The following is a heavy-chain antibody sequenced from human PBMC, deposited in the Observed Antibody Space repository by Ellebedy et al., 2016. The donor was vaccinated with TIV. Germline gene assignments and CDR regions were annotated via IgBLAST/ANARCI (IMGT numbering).Heavy chain of an antibody. Sequence: GGSLRLSCAASGFTFDDYAMQWVRQAPGKGLEWVSGISWNSGFIAYADSVKGRFTISRDNSNNTLLLQMNSLRVEDTATYYCAKEIGVHGPPYFDYWGRGALVIVSS. D-gene: IGHD3-3*01. CDR3: AKEIGVHGPPYFDY. J-gene: IGHJ4*02. CDR1: GFTFDDYA. V-gene: IGHV3-9*01. CDR2: ISWNSGFI.